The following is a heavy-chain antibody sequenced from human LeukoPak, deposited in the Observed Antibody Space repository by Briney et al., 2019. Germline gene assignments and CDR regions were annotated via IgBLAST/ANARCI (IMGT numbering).Heavy chain of an antibody. D-gene: IGHD4/OR15-4a*01. Sequence: SQTLSLTCTVSGGSISSGSYYWSWIRQPAGQVLEWIGRIYSSGSTNYNPSLKSRVTISVDTSKNQFSLKLSSVTAADTAVYYCARSANSRINYFDYWGQGTLVTVSS. J-gene: IGHJ4*02. CDR3: ARSANSRINYFDY. CDR1: GGSISSGSYY. CDR2: IYSSGST. V-gene: IGHV4-61*02.